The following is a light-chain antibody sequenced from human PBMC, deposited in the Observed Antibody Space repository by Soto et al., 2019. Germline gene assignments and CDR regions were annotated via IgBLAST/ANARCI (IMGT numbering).Light chain of an antibody. Sequence: EIVLTQSPATLSLSPGERATLSCRASQSVSSYLAWYQQKPGQAPRLHIYDASNRATCIPARFSGSGSGTDFTLTISSLEPEDFAVYYCQQRSNWPLTFGGGTKVDI. J-gene: IGKJ4*01. CDR3: QQRSNWPLT. CDR1: QSVSSY. CDR2: DAS. V-gene: IGKV3-11*01.